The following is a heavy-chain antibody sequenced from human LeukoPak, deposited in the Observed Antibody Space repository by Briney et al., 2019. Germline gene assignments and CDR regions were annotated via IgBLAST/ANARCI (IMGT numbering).Heavy chain of an antibody. Sequence: PSETLSLTCTVCGGSIRSYYWSWIRQPPGKGLEWIGEINHSGSTNYNPSLKSRVTISVDTSKNQFSLKLSSVTAADTAVYYCARGLGAFDIWGQGTMVTASS. J-gene: IGHJ3*02. CDR2: INHSGST. CDR1: GGSIRSYY. CDR3: ARGLGAFDI. V-gene: IGHV4-34*01.